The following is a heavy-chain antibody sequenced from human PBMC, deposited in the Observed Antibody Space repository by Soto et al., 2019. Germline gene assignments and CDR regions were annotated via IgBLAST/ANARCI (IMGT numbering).Heavy chain of an antibody. D-gene: IGHD5-12*01. J-gene: IGHJ6*02. CDR1: GFTFSSYA. Sequence: VGSLRLSCAASGFTFSSYAMIWARQAPGRGLEWVSGLYGSGRGIFYADSVKGRFTISRDNAKNSLYLQMNSLRAEDTAVYYCASDYSGYDSGHYGMDVWGQGTTVTVSS. CDR3: ASDYSGYDSGHYGMDV. CDR2: LYGSGRGI. V-gene: IGHV3-23*01.